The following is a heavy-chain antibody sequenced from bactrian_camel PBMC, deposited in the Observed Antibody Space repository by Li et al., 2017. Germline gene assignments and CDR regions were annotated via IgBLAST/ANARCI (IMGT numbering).Heavy chain of an antibody. Sequence: HVQLVESGGGSVQAGGSLRLSCVVSGFTRVSGCMGWFRQAPGKEREGVAGIDWNGSVDYADTAKGRFIISIDNAENTLHLQMDNMKPEDTSMYYCATFRRVYGGRCLLDSPNNWGQGTQVTVS. CDR3: ATFRRVYGGRCLLDSPNN. D-gene: IGHD6*01. CDR1: GFTRVSGC. V-gene: IGHV3S55*01. CDR2: IDWNGSV. J-gene: IGHJ4*01.